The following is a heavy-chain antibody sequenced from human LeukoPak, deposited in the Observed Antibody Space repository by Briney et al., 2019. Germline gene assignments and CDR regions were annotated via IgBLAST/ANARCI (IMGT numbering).Heavy chain of an antibody. Sequence: ASVKVSCKASGYTFTSYGISWVRQAPGQGLEWIGWISAYNGNTNYAQKLQGRVTMTTDTSTSTAYRELRSLRSDDTAVYYCARYFIAVAAVDYWGQGTLVTVSS. CDR1: GYTFTSYG. CDR3: ARYFIAVAAVDY. V-gene: IGHV1-18*04. CDR2: ISAYNGNT. J-gene: IGHJ4*02. D-gene: IGHD6-19*01.